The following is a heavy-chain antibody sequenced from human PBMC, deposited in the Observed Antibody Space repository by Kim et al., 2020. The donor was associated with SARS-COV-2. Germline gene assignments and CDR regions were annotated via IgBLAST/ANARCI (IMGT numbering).Heavy chain of an antibody. V-gene: IGHV3-48*03. D-gene: IGHD3-3*01. CDR1: GFTFSSYE. CDR2: ISSSGSTI. Sequence: GGSLRLSCAASGFTFSSYEMNWVRQAPGKGLEWVSYISSSGSTIYYADSVKGRFTISRDNAKNSLYLQMNSLRAEDTAVYYCARETPRYDFWSGYYFDYWGQGTLVTVSS. J-gene: IGHJ4*02. CDR3: ARETPRYDFWSGYYFDY.